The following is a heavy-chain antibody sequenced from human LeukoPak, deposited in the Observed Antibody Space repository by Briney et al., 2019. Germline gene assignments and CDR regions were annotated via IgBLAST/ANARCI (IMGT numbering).Heavy chain of an antibody. Sequence: PGGSLRLSCAASGFTFSYYGMHWVRQAPGKGLDWVAVIWYYASYLYYADSVKGRFTISRDNSKNTMYLQMNNLRAEDTAVYYCAKIVQFTAATGTGLDYWGQGTLVTVSP. J-gene: IGHJ4*02. V-gene: IGHV3-33*06. CDR3: AKIVQFTAATGTGLDY. CDR1: GFTFSYYG. CDR2: IWYYASYL. D-gene: IGHD6-13*01.